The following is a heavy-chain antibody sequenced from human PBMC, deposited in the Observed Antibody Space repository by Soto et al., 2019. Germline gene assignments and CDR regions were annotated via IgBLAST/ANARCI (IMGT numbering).Heavy chain of an antibody. CDR1: GFALSSYW. CDR3: ARVPVGAYGKFDP. V-gene: IGHV3-74*01. Sequence: EVQLVESGGGLVQAGGSLRLSCAASGFALSSYWMHWVRRVPGEGLVWVSRINPDGSRIDYADSVRGRFTISRDNAKNTLFLQMNNLRAEDTALYHCARVPVGAYGKFDPWGQGTLVTVSS. D-gene: IGHD2-8*02. J-gene: IGHJ5*02. CDR2: INPDGSRI.